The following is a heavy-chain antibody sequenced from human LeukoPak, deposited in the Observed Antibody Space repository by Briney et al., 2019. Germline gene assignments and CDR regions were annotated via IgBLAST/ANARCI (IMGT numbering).Heavy chain of an antibody. J-gene: IGHJ5*02. CDR3: ARELYYDILTVYSNWFDP. Sequence: ASVKVSCKASGYTFTGYYMHWVRQAPGQGLEWMGWINPNSGGTNYAQKFQGRVTMTRDTSISTAYMEVSRVRSDDTAVYYCARELYYDILTVYSNWFDPWGQGTLVTVSS. CDR1: GYTFTGYY. D-gene: IGHD3-9*01. V-gene: IGHV1-2*02. CDR2: INPNSGGT.